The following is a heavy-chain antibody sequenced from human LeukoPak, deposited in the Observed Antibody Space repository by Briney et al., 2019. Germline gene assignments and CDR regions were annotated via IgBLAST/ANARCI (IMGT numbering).Heavy chain of an antibody. J-gene: IGHJ4*02. V-gene: IGHV3-11*01. Sequence: GGAPRPSCAASGFSFSRYYMSWGRQTPGEALGGSSYIPTSGISVQYADSVRGRFTASRDDAKNSLHLQMDSLRVEDTAVYYCTRAVGLGPGAHFDQWGQGALVIVSS. CDR1: GFSFSRYY. CDR2: IPTSGISV. CDR3: TRAVGLGPGAHFDQ. D-gene: IGHD1-26*01.